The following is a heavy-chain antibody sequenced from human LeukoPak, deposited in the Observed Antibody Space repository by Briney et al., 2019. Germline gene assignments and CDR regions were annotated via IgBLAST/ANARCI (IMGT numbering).Heavy chain of an antibody. CDR2: INANNGDT. D-gene: IGHD3-3*01. Sequence: ASVQVSCKASGYTFTSYGISWVRQAPGQGLEWMGWINANNGDTHYAQKLQGRITMTTDTSTSTVYMELRSLRSDDTAVYYCTRDFVLLTSYDVFENWGQGTLVTVSS. J-gene: IGHJ4*02. CDR1: GYTFTSYG. CDR3: TRDFVLLTSYDVFEN. V-gene: IGHV1-18*01.